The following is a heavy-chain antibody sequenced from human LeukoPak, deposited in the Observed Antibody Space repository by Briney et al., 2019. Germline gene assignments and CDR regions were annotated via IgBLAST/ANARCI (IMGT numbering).Heavy chain of an antibody. J-gene: IGHJ4*02. V-gene: IGHV4-59*01. D-gene: IGHD3-10*01. CDR1: GGSISSYY. Sequence: PSETLSLTCTVSGGSISSYYWSWIRQPPGKGLEWIGYIYYSGSTNYNPSLKSRVTISVDTSKNQFSLKLSSVTAADTAVYYCARERPYYGSGSYVDYWGQGTLVTVSS. CDR3: ARERPYYGSGSYVDY. CDR2: IYYSGST.